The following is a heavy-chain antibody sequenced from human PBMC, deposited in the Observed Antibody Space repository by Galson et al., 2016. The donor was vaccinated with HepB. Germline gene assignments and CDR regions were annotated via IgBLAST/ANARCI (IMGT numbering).Heavy chain of an antibody. J-gene: IGHJ4*02. CDR1: GCSLSRSY. V-gene: IGHV4-59*01. CDR3: ARSPSMIRGVILDS. D-gene: IGHD3-10*01. Sequence: SETLSLICTVSGCSLSRSYLSWIGQPPGKGLEWIGYIYDSGSTNYNPSLKSRVTISIDTSKNQFSLKLSSVTAADTAMYYCARSPSMIRGVILDSWGQGTLVTVSS. CDR2: IYDSGST.